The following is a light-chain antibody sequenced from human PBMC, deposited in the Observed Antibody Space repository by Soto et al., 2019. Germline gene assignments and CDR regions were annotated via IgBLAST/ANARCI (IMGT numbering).Light chain of an antibody. CDR3: CSYAGSSPV. J-gene: IGLJ2*01. Sequence: QSALTPPASVSGSPGQSITISCTGTSSDVGSYNLVSWYQQHPGKAPKLMIYEGSKRPSGVSNRFSGSKSGNTASLTISGLQAEDEADYYCCSYAGSSPVFGGGTKVTVL. CDR2: EGS. V-gene: IGLV2-23*01. CDR1: SSDVGSYNL.